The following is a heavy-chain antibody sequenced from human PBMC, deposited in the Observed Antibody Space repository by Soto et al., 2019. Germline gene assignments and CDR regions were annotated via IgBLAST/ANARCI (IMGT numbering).Heavy chain of an antibody. CDR1: GDSVSSNSAA. J-gene: IGHJ3*02. CDR3: ARGDDSSGYYYNRGLKACDI. Sequence: SQTLSLTCAISGDSVSSNSAAWNWIRQSPSRGLEWLGRTYYRSKWYNDYAVSVKSRITINPDTSKNQFSLQLNSVTPEDTAVYYCARGDDSSGYYYNRGLKACDIWGQGTMVTVSS. CDR2: TYYRSKWYN. V-gene: IGHV6-1*01. D-gene: IGHD3-22*01.